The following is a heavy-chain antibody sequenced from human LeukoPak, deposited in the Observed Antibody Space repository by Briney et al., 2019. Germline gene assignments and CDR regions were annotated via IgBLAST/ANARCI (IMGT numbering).Heavy chain of an antibody. CDR3: AKDRSYGSGSYLTFDY. J-gene: IGHJ4*02. D-gene: IGHD3-10*01. Sequence: GGSLRLSCAASGFTFSSYGMSWVRQAPGKGLEWVSAISGSGGSTYYADAVKGRFTISRDNSKNTLYLQMNSLRAEDTAVYYCAKDRSYGSGSYLTFDYWGQGTLVTVSS. CDR1: GFTFSSYG. V-gene: IGHV3-23*01. CDR2: ISGSGGST.